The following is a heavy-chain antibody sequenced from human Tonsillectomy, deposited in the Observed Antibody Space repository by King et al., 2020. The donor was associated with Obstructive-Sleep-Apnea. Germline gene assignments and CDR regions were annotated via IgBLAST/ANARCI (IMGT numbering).Heavy chain of an antibody. D-gene: IGHD3-16*01. V-gene: IGHV4-38-2*02. J-gene: IGHJ4*02. CDR1: GYSISIDYY. CDR2: IYHSGTT. Sequence: LQLQESGPGLVKPSETLSLTCTFSGYSISIDYYWGCSRQPPGKGLEWIAPIYHSGTTYYNPSLKSLVTISVDTSKNQFSLCLRSVTAADTAVYYCARVGPSQTDYWGQGTLVTVSS. CDR3: ARVGPSQTDY.